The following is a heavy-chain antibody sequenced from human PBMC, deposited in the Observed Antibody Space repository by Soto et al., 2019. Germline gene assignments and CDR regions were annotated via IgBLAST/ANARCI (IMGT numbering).Heavy chain of an antibody. V-gene: IGHV3-33*01. CDR2: MWHEGSNK. Sequence: QVQLVESGGGVVQPGRSLRLSCAASGFTFSTYGMHWVRQAPGKGLEWVAVMWHEGSNKYYTDSVKSRFTISRDNSKHTLYLQMNSLRAEDTAVYYCARDPPEDSGGYFAFDYWGQGTLVTVSS. CDR3: ARDPPEDSGGYFAFDY. D-gene: IGHD3-22*01. CDR1: GFTFSTYG. J-gene: IGHJ4*02.